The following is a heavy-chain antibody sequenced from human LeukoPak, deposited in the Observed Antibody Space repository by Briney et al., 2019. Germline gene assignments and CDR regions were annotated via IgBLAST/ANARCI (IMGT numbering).Heavy chain of an antibody. J-gene: IGHJ4*02. D-gene: IGHD5-12*01. Sequence: ASLKVSCKASGYTFTGYYMHWVRQAPGQGLEWMRWINPNSGGTNYAQKFQGTVTMTRDTSISTAYMELSRLRSDDPAVYYCARDCTPQPRGYSGYGPAYYFDYWGQGTLVTVSS. CDR3: ARDCTPQPRGYSGYGPAYYFDY. CDR2: INPNSGGT. V-gene: IGHV1-2*02. CDR1: GYTFTGYY.